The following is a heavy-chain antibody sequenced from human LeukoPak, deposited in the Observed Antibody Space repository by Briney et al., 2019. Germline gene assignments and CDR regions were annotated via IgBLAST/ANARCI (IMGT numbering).Heavy chain of an antibody. CDR1: GFTFTTYA. V-gene: IGHV3-23*01. CDR2: ISGCGATT. J-gene: IGHJ4*02. CDR3: EEDSITLDHFDF. Sequence: GVSLTLSCAASGFTFTTYAMIWVRQAPGNALEWVSCISGCGATTYYADSVQGRFTISRDNSKTTLYLQMNSLRAEDTAVCYCEEDSITLDHFDFWGQGTLVTVSS. D-gene: IGHD3-16*01.